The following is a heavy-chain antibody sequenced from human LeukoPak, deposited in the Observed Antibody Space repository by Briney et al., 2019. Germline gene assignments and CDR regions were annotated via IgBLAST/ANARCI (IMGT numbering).Heavy chain of an antibody. CDR2: INTDGSST. J-gene: IGHJ4*02. Sequence: GGSLRLSCAASGSTFSRYWMHWVRQGPGKGLVWVSRINTDGSSTSYADSVKGRFTISRDNAKNTLYLQMNSLRAEDTAVYYCASGHYCSGGGCRAYWGQGTLVTVSS. CDR3: ASGHYCSGGGCRAY. CDR1: GSTFSRYW. D-gene: IGHD2-15*01. V-gene: IGHV3-74*01.